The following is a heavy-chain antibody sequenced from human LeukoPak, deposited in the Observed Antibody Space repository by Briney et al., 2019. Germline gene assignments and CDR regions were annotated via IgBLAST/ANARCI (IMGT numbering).Heavy chain of an antibody. CDR3: ARDWSYAPFDY. J-gene: IGHJ4*02. Sequence: GGSLRLSCAASGFTFSSYSMNWVRQAPGKGLEWVSYIRSSSSTIYYADSVKGRFTISRDNAKNSLYLQMNSLRAEDTAVYYCARDWSYAPFDYWGQGTLVTVSS. D-gene: IGHD1-26*01. CDR1: GFTFSSYS. CDR2: IRSSSSTI. V-gene: IGHV3-48*01.